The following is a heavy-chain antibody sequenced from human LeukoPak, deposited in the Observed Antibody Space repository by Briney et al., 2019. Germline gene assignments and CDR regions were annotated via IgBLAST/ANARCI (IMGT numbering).Heavy chain of an antibody. V-gene: IGHV4-59*08. D-gene: IGHD3-22*01. CDR3: ASYSSAYPYYFDY. Sequence: SETLSLTCTVSGGSISSYYWSWMRQPPGPGRECIGYIYYSGSTNYNPSLKSRVTISVDTSKNQFSLKLSSVTAADTAVYYCASYSSAYPYYFDYWGQGTLVTVSS. J-gene: IGHJ4*02. CDR2: IYYSGST. CDR1: GGSISSYY.